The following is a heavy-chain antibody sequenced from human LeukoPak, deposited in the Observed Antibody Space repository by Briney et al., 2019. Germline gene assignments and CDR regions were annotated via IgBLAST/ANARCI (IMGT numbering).Heavy chain of an antibody. D-gene: IGHD1-26*01. Sequence: GGSLRLSCAASGFTFSSYEMNWVRQAPGKGLEWVSYISSSSSAIYYADSVKGRFTISRDNAKNSLYLQMNSLRAEDTAVYHCAGVRGSYHFDYWGQGTLVTVSS. J-gene: IGHJ4*02. CDR1: GFTFSSYE. CDR3: AGVRGSYHFDY. V-gene: IGHV3-48*01. CDR2: ISSSSSAI.